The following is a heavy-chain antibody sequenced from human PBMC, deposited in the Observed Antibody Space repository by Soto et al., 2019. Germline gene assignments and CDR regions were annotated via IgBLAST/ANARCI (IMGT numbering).Heavy chain of an antibody. V-gene: IGHV3-30-3*01. CDR1: GFTFSSYA. CDR2: ISYDGSNK. Sequence: QVQLVESGGGVVQPGRSLRLSCAASGFTFSSYAMHWVRQAPGKGLEWVAVISYDGSNKYYADYVKGRFTISRDNSKNTLYLQMNSLRAEDTAVYYCARDLGGAIDYWGQGTLVTVSS. J-gene: IGHJ4*02. D-gene: IGHD3-16*01. CDR3: ARDLGGAIDY.